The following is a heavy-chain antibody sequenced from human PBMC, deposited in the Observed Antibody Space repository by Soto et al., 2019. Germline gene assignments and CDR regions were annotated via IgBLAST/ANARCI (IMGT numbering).Heavy chain of an antibody. CDR2: FGATGYT. CDR1: GFTFSSYD. CDR3: ARGGYGGENWYFDL. V-gene: IGHV3-13*01. D-gene: IGHD2-21*01. J-gene: IGHJ2*01. Sequence: EVQVVGSGGGLVQPGGSLRLSCAASGFTFSSYDMHWVRQPAGKGLEWVSAFGATGYTYYPGSVKGRFTVSRESAKNSFYLQMNSLRAEDTAVYFCARGGYGGENWYFDLWGRGTLVTVSS.